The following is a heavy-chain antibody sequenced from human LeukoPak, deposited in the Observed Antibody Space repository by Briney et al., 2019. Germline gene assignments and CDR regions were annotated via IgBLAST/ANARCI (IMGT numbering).Heavy chain of an antibody. CDR3: ARDLEIYDSSGYYGY. J-gene: IGHJ4*02. Sequence: GGSLRLSCAASGFTFSSYDMHWVRQAPGKGLEWVAVISYDGSNKYYADSVEGRFIISRDNSKNTLYLQMNSLRAEDTAVYYCARDLEIYDSSGYYGYWGQGTLVTVSS. D-gene: IGHD3-22*01. CDR1: GFTFSSYD. CDR2: ISYDGSNK. V-gene: IGHV3-30*04.